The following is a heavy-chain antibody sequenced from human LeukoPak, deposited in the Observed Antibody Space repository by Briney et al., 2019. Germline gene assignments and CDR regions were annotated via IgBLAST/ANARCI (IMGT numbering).Heavy chain of an antibody. J-gene: IGHJ1*01. V-gene: IGHV1-18*04. CDR1: DYTFTSYG. Sequence: ASVKVSCKASDYTFTSYGITWVRQAPGQGLEWTGWISGYNGNTNYAQKLQGRVTMTTHTSTSTAYMEMRSLRSDDTAVYYCARGGDIVPLQYWGQGTLVTVSS. CDR2: ISGYNGNT. CDR3: ARGGDIVPLQY. D-gene: IGHD2-8*01.